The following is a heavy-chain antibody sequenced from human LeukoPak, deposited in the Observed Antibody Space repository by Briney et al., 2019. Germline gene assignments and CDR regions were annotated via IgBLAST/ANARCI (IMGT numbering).Heavy chain of an antibody. Sequence: GGSLRLSCAASGFTFSSYAMSWFRQAPGKGLEWVSAISGSGGSTYYADSVKGRFTISRDNSKNTLYLQMNSLRAEDTAVYYCAKDPPGYYYDSSGYYYAHDAFDIWGQGTMVTVSS. V-gene: IGHV3-23*01. J-gene: IGHJ3*02. CDR1: GFTFSSYA. D-gene: IGHD3-22*01. CDR2: ISGSGGST. CDR3: AKDPPGYYYDSSGYYYAHDAFDI.